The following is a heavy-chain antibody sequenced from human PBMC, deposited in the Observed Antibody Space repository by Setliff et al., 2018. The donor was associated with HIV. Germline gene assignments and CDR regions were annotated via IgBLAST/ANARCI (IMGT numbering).Heavy chain of an antibody. J-gene: IGHJ6*02. CDR1: GFTFSSYW. V-gene: IGHV3-7*01. CDR2: IKQDGSEK. Sequence: LRLSCAASGFTFSSYWMSWVRQAPGKGLEWVANIKQDGSEKYYVDSVKGRFTISRDNAKNSLYLQMNSLRAEDTAVYYCARDIGEGYNFGWFDYYYYYGMDVWGQGTTVTVSS. CDR3: ARDIGEGYNFGWFDYYYYYGMDV. D-gene: IGHD5-12*01.